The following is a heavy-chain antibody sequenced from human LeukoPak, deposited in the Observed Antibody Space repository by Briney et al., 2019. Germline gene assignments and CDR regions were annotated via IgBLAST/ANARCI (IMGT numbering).Heavy chain of an antibody. CDR3: ARGREPLHYDILTGRTYYYYYYMDV. CDR1: GYNFTSYD. J-gene: IGHJ6*03. V-gene: IGHV1-8*01. D-gene: IGHD3-9*01. Sequence: ASVKVSCKASGYNFTSYDINWVRQATAQGLEWMGWMNPNSGNTGYAQKFQGRVTMTRNTSISTAYMELSSLRSEDTAVYYCARGREPLHYDILTGRTYYYYYYMDVRGKGTTVTVSS. CDR2: MNPNSGNT.